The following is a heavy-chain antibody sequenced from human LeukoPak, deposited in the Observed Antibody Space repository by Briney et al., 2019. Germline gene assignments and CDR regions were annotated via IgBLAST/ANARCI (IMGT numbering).Heavy chain of an antibody. CDR3: ASGMGPIDSGSYLFDN. V-gene: IGHV1-2*06. CDR1: GYTFTGYY. J-gene: IGHJ5*02. D-gene: IGHD1-26*01. CDR2: INPNSGGT. Sequence: ASVKVSCKASGYTFTGYYIHWVRQAPGQGLEWMGRINPNSGGTNYAQKFQGRVTMTGDASISTAYMELSRLRSDDTAVYYCASGMGPIDSGSYLFDNWGQGTLVTVSS.